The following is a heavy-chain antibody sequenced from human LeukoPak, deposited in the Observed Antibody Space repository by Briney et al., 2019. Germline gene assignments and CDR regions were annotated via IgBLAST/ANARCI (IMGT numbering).Heavy chain of an antibody. CDR3: ARDDFDYNDLVSVIHI. J-gene: IGHJ3*02. CDR1: GGSVNSGRYY. D-gene: IGHD3-3*01. CDR2: IYTSGGT. Sequence: ASETLSLTCTVAGGSVNSGRYYWSWIRQPAGKGLEWIGRIYTSGGTNYNPSLKSRVTMSVDTSKNQFSLRLSSVTAADTAVYYCARDDFDYNDLVSVIHIWGQGTMVTVSS. V-gene: IGHV4-61*02.